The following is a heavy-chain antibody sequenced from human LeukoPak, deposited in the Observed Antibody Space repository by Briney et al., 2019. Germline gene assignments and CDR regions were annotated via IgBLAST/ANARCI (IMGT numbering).Heavy chain of an antibody. CDR3: ARGIGSSWFN. V-gene: IGHV4-31*03. D-gene: IGHD6-13*01. CDR1: GGSISIGGYS. J-gene: IGHJ4*02. Sequence: PSETLSLTCTVAGGSISIGGYSWGWIRQHPGKGLEWIGYIYYSGNTYYNPSLKSRVTISVDTSKNQFSLKLSSVTAADTAVYYCARGIGSSWFNWGQGTLVTVSS. CDR2: IYYSGNT.